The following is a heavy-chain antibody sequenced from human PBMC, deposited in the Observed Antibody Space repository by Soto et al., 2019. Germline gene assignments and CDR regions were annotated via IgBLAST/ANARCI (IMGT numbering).Heavy chain of an antibody. CDR1: GYTFTDYY. CDR3: ARDLVPAAISFYGMDF. J-gene: IGHJ6*02. Sequence: GASVKVSCKASGYTFTDYYIHWVRQAPGQGLEWMGWINPNSGATNYAQKFQGRVTMTRDTSISTAYMELSRLRSDDTAVYYCARDLVPAAISFYGMDFWGQGTTVTVSS. D-gene: IGHD2-2*01. CDR2: INPNSGAT. V-gene: IGHV1-2*02.